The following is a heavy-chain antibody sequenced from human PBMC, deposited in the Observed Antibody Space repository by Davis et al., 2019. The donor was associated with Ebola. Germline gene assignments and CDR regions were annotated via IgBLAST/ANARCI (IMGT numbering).Heavy chain of an antibody. CDR1: VITFSSYA. D-gene: IGHD2-21*02. V-gene: IGHV3-23*01. CDR3: AKTVVVTAIPLFDY. J-gene: IGHJ4*02. CDR2: ISGSGGST. Sequence: GESLKISCTDSVITFSSYAMTWVRQAPGKGLEWVSAISGSGGSTYYADSVKGRFTISRDNSKNTLYLQMNSLRAEDTAVYYCAKTVVVTAIPLFDYWGQGTLVTVSS.